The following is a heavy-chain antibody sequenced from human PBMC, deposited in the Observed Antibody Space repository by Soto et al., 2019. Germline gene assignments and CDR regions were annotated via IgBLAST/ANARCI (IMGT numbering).Heavy chain of an antibody. D-gene: IGHD6-25*01. J-gene: IGHJ6*02. CDR2: IIPIFGTA. CDR1: GGTFSSYA. CDR3: ASQARGGSHSYYYYGMDV. Sequence: QVQLVQSGAEVKKPGSSVKVSCKASGGTFSSYAISWVRQAPGQGLEWMGGIIPIFGTANYAQKFQGRVTITADESTSTAYMELSSLRSEDTAVYYCASQARGGSHSYYYYGMDVWGQGTTVTVSS. V-gene: IGHV1-69*01.